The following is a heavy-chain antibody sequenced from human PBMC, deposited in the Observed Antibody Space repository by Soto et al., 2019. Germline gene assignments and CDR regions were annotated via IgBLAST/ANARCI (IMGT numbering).Heavy chain of an antibody. Sequence: PGGSLRLSCAASGFPFSDYYMSWIRQAPGKGLEWVSHITNSGSTKYYADSVKGRFTISRDNSKNTLYLQMNSLRAEDTAVYYCAKEEVDQLLSRGTYYYYYGMDVWGQGTTVTVSS. CDR1: GFPFSDYY. CDR3: AKEEVDQLLSRGTYYYYYGMDV. J-gene: IGHJ6*02. V-gene: IGHV3-11*04. CDR2: ITNSGSTK. D-gene: IGHD2-2*01.